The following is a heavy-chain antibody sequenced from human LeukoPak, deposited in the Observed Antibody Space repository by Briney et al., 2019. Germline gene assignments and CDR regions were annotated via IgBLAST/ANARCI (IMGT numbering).Heavy chain of an antibody. CDR1: GYTFTSYG. CDR3: ALLPGLGGGNSGWFDP. J-gene: IGHJ5*02. D-gene: IGHD4-23*01. CDR2: ISAYNGNT. V-gene: IGHV1-18*01. Sequence: ASVKVSCKASGYTFTSYGISWVRQAPGQGLEWMGWISAYNGNTNYAQKLQGRVTMTTDTSTSTAYMELRSLRSADTAVYYCALLPGLGGGNSGWFDPWGQGTLVTVSS.